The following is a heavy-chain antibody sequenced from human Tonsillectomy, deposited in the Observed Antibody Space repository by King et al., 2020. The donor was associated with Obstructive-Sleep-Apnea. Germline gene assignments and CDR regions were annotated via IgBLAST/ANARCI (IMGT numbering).Heavy chain of an antibody. CDR1: GFPFSSYS. J-gene: IGHJ6*02. CDR3: AADVESIQFYYYYGMDV. Sequence: VQLVESGGGLVQPGGSLRLSCAASGFPFSSYSMNWVRQAPGKGLEWVSYISSSSSSMYYADSVKGRFTTSRDNAKNSLYLQMNSLRAEDTAVYYCAADVESIQFYYYYGMDVWGQGTTVTVSS. CDR2: ISSSSSSM. V-gene: IGHV3-48*04. D-gene: IGHD5-24*01.